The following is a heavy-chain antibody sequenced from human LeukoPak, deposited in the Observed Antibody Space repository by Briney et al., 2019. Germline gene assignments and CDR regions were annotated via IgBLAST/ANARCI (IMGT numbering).Heavy chain of an antibody. Sequence: ASVKVSCKASGYTFTSYNIRWVRDAPGQGPEWRGWINASSGKTDYAQKFRGRVTMTRNTSASTAYMEMSSLRSDDTAVYYCARGLGGGTVWTDYYGMDVWGQGTTVIVSS. D-gene: IGHD2-15*01. CDR2: INASSGKT. CDR1: GYTFTSYN. CDR3: ARGLGGGTVWTDYYGMDV. J-gene: IGHJ6*02. V-gene: IGHV1-8*01.